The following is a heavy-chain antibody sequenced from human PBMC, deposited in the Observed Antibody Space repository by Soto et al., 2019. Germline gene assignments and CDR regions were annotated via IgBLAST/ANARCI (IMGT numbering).Heavy chain of an antibody. CDR2: IDWNDDK. CDR1: GFSLNTSAMC. D-gene: IGHD4-17*01. J-gene: IGHJ4*02. CDR3: ARTRPYYGDDY. Sequence: SGPTLVNPTQTLTLTCTFSGFSLNTSAMCVTWTRQPPGKALEWLALIDWNDDKFYSTSLKTRLTISKDTSKNQVVLTMTNMDPVDTATYYCARTRPYYGDDYWGQGTLFTVSS. V-gene: IGHV2-70*01.